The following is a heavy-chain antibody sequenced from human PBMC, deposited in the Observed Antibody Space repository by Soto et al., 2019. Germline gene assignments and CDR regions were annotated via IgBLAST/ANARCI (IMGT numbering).Heavy chain of an antibody. D-gene: IGHD2-8*01. Sequence: QVQLMQSGAEVKKPGASVKVACKASGYKFTTYFIHWVRQAPGQGLEWMGMIHPSGDTGYGQKFRGRVTMTIDTSTTTAYMELRNLTSEDTAIYFSVRGYCTTTHCSGDFQHWGQGTLVTVSS. V-gene: IGHV1-46*01. CDR2: IHPSGDT. CDR1: GYKFTTYF. CDR3: VRGYCTTTHCSGDFQH. J-gene: IGHJ1*01.